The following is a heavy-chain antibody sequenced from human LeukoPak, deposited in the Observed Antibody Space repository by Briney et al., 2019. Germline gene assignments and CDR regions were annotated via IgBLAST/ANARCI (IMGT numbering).Heavy chain of an antibody. D-gene: IGHD4-23*01. V-gene: IGHV4-39*01. CDR3: ARVEDDYGGKLNWFDP. CDR2: IYYSGST. J-gene: IGHJ5*02. CDR1: GGSISSSSYY. Sequence: SETLSLTCTVSGGSISSSSYYWGWIRQPPGKGLEWIGSIYYSGSTYYNPSLKSRVTISVDTSKNQFSLKLSSVTAADTAVHYCARVEDDYGGKLNWFDPWGQGTLVTVSS.